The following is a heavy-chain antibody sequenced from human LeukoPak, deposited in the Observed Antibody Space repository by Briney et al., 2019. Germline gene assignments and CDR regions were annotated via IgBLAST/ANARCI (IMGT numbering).Heavy chain of an antibody. CDR2: SYDSGNT. CDR1: AGSISSYY. CDR3: ARGRGYNYYYGMDV. J-gene: IGHJ6*02. D-gene: IGHD5-24*01. V-gene: IGHV4-59*01. Sequence: SETLSLTCTVSAGSISSYYWSWLRQPPGNGLEWIGNSYDSGNTNYNSSLKSRVTISVDTSKNQFSLRLSSVTAADTAVYYCARGRGYNYYYGMDVWGQGTTVTVSS.